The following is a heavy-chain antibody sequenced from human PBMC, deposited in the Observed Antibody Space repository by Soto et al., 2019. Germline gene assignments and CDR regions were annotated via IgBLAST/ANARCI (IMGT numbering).Heavy chain of an antibody. J-gene: IGHJ1*01. Sequence: SETLSLTCAVYDESLSGYYYSWTRQPPGKGLKWIGKIHYSGTTYYNTSLRTRATISEDTSKNQFSLRLSSVTAADTAVYYCARHGSNSGSYSEYFQHWGQGTLVTVSS. CDR2: IHYSGTT. CDR1: DESLSGYY. CDR3: ARHGSNSGSYSEYFQH. D-gene: IGHD1-26*01. V-gene: IGHV4-34*01.